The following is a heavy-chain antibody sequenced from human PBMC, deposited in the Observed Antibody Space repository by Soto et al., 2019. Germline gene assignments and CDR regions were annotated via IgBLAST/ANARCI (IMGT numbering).Heavy chain of an antibody. CDR2: ICSNDEN. V-gene: IGHV2-26*01. J-gene: IGHJ4*02. CDR3: TRRPHTHYDSLTGYEKAYYCDY. CDR1: GFSLSNARMG. D-gene: IGHD3-9*01. Sequence: QVTLKESGPVLVKPTETLTLTCTVSGFSLSNARMGVSWIRQPPGKALEWLAHICSNDENSYSTSLKSTLTSSKDTSKSQGVRTMTNMDPVDTATYCCTRRPHTHYDSLTGYEKAYYCDYWGQGTLVTVSS.